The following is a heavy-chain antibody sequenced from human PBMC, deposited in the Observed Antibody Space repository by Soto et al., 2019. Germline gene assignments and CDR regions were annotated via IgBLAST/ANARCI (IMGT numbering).Heavy chain of an antibody. J-gene: IGHJ3*02. CDR2: IKSKTDGGTT. CDR1: GFTFSNAW. CDR3: NTDRGRWAFDI. V-gene: IGHV3-15*01. D-gene: IGHD3-10*01. Sequence: PGGSLRLSCAASGFTFSNAWMSWVRQAPGKGLEWVGRIKSKTDGGTTDYAAPVKGRFTISRDDSKNTLYLQMNSLKTEDTAVYYCNTDRGRWAFDIWGQGKIVTLSS.